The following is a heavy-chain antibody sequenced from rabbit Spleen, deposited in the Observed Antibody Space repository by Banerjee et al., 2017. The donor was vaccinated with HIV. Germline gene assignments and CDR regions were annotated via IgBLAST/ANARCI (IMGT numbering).Heavy chain of an antibody. D-gene: IGHD6-1*01. V-gene: IGHV1S40*01. CDR2: IDTGSSGFT. J-gene: IGHJ5*01. CDR1: GVSFSGDSY. Sequence: QSLEESGGDLVKPGASLTLTCIASGVSFSGDSYMCWVRQAPGKGLEWIACIDTGSSGFTYYASWAKGRFTISKASSTTVTLQMTSLTAADTATYFCARDRDDSHSGAYADCLDVWGQGTLVTVS. CDR3: ARDRDDSHSGAYADCLDV.